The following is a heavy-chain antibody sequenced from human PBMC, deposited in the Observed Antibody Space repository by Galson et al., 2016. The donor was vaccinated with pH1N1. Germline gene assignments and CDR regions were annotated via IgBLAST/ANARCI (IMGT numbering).Heavy chain of an antibody. D-gene: IGHD4/OR15-4a*01. J-gene: IGHJ4*02. CDR2: ISGSGGKT. V-gene: IGHV3-23*01. CDR1: GFTFSSYG. Sequence: SLRLSCAASGFTFSSYGMSWVRQAPGKGLEWVSVISGSGGKTYYADSVKGRFTISRDNSKNTVYLQMNSLRAEDTAVFYCAKEESYVAAFDFWGQGILVAVSA. CDR3: AKEESYVAAFDF.